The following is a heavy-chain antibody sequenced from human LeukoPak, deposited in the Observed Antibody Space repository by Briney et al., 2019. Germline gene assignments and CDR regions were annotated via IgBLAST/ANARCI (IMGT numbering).Heavy chain of an antibody. D-gene: IGHD6-19*01. Sequence: GGSLRLSCAASGFTFSSYAMSWVRQAPGEGLEWVSAISGSGGSTYYADSVKGRFTISRDNSKNTLYLQMNSLRAEDTAVYYCAKDLRYSSGTYDYWGQGTLVTVSS. CDR1: GFTFSSYA. CDR2: ISGSGGST. J-gene: IGHJ4*02. CDR3: AKDLRYSSGTYDY. V-gene: IGHV3-23*01.